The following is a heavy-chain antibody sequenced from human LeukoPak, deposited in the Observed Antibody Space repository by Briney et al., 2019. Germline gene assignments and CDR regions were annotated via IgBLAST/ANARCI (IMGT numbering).Heavy chain of an antibody. Sequence: GGSLRLSCAASGFTFSSYEMNWVRQAPGRGLEWVSYIGNTGRTIYYTDSVKGRFTISRDNAKNSLYLQMNSLRAEDTAIYYCVRGDRYFFDFWGQGTLVTVSS. J-gene: IGHJ4*02. CDR3: VRGDRYFFDF. CDR2: IGNTGRTI. V-gene: IGHV3-48*03. CDR1: GFTFSSYE.